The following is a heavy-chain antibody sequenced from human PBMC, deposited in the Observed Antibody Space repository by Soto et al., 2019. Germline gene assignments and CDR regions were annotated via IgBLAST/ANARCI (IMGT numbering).Heavy chain of an antibody. V-gene: IGHV3-23*01. D-gene: IGHD6-13*01. J-gene: IGHJ6*02. CDR3: AKDKVSQQQLVHLYYYGMDV. CDR2: IGGAGSNI. CDR1: GFTFSSYA. Sequence: GGSLRLSCAASGFTFSSYAMSWVRQAPGKGLEWVSVIGGAGSNIYYADSVEGRFTISRDNSKNTLYLQMNSLRAEDTAVYYFAKDKVSQQQLVHLYYYGMDVWGQGTTVTVSS.